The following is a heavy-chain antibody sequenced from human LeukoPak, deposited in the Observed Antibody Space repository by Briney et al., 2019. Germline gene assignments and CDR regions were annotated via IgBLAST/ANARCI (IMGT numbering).Heavy chain of an antibody. CDR1: GGSISSYY. Sequence: KTSETLSLTCTVSGGSISSYYWSWIRQPPGKGLEWIGEINHSGSTNYNPSLKSRVTISVDTSKNQFSLKLSSVTAADTAVYYCASRYSSSWYGFDYWGQGTLVTVSS. V-gene: IGHV4-34*01. D-gene: IGHD6-13*01. CDR2: INHSGST. J-gene: IGHJ4*02. CDR3: ASRYSSSWYGFDY.